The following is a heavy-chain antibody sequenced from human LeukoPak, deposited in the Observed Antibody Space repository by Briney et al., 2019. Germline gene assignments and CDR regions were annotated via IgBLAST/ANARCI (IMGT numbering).Heavy chain of an antibody. D-gene: IGHD3-10*01. Sequence: GGSLRPSCAASGFTFSSYSMNWVRQAPGKGLEWVSSISSTSDYIYYADSLKGRFTISRDNAKNSLYLQMNSLRAEDTAVYYCAREEEDYYDSGTYYFDFWGQGTLVTVSS. CDR2: ISSTSDYI. CDR1: GFTFSSYS. CDR3: AREEEDYYDSGTYYFDF. J-gene: IGHJ4*02. V-gene: IGHV3-21*01.